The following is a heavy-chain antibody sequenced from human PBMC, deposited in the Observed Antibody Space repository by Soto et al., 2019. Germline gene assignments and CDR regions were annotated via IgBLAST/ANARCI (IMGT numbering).Heavy chain of an antibody. CDR2: IYFTGNT. V-gene: IGHV4-30-4*08. D-gene: IGHD3-22*01. CDR1: GGSISSSSYY. Sequence: PSETLSLTCTVSGGSISSSSYYWGWIRQPPGKGLEWIGYIYFTGNTYYSPSLKSRLSMSIETSKNQFSLKLSSVTAADTAVYYCARDSLPKGNYYDSSGYYFDYWGQGTLVTVSS. CDR3: ARDSLPKGNYYDSSGYYFDY. J-gene: IGHJ4*02.